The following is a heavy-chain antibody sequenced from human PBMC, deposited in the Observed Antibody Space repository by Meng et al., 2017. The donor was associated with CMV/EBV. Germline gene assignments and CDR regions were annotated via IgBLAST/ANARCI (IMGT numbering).Heavy chain of an antibody. CDR1: GGSFSGYY. CDR3: ARGVGGWFDP. CDR2: INHSGST. D-gene: IGHD1-26*01. Sequence: QVQLQQWGAGLLKPSETLSLTCAVYGGSFSGYYWSWIRQPPGKGLEWIGEINHSGSTNYNPPLKSRVTISVDTSKNQFSLKLSSVTAADTAVYYCARGVGGWFDPWGQGTLVTVSS. V-gene: IGHV4-34*01. J-gene: IGHJ5*02.